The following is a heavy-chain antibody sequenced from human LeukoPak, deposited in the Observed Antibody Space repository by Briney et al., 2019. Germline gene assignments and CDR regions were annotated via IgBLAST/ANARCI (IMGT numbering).Heavy chain of an antibody. D-gene: IGHD3-3*01. V-gene: IGHV4-59*08. CDR3: ARHRRSGSAIYGTDV. Sequence: SETLSLTCTVSGGSISSYYWSWIRQPPGKGLEWIGYIYYSGSTNYNPSLKSRVTISVDTSKNQFSLKLSSVTAADTAVYYCARHRRSGSAIYGTDVWGQGTTVTVSS. CDR1: GGSISSYY. CDR2: IYYSGST. J-gene: IGHJ6*02.